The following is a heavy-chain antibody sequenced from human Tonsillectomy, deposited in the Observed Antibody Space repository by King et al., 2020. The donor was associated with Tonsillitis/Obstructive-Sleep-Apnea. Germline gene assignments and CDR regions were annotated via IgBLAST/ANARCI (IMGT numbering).Heavy chain of an antibody. CDR2: DDYSGST. D-gene: IGHD3-16*01. Sequence: QLQESGPGLVKPSETLSLTCTVSGGSISSYYWSWIRQPPGKGMEWIGYDDYSGSTKYNPPLKSRVVISVDASKNQYSLKLSSVTAADTAVSYCAREGDAAFDIWVQGTMVTVSS. CDR1: GGSISSYY. J-gene: IGHJ3*02. CDR3: AREGDAAFDI. V-gene: IGHV4-59*01.